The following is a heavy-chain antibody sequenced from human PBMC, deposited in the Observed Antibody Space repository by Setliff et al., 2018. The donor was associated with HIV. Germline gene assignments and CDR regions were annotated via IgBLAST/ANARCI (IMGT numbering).Heavy chain of an antibody. J-gene: IGHJ4*02. Sequence: GASVKVSCKASGYSSNTYGFTWVRQVPGQGLEWMGWISPDNANTRISQRFRGSVTMTRDRSINTAYMEFSGLTSDDTAVYYCARQLSNSFDYWGPGTLVTVSS. CDR1: GYSSNTYG. V-gene: IGHV1-18*01. CDR3: ARQLSNSFDY. CDR2: ISPDNANT. D-gene: IGHD1-1*01.